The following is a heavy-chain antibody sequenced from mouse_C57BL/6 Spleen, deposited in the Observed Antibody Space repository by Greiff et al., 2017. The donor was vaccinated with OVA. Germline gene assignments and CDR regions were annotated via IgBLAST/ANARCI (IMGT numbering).Heavy chain of an antibody. D-gene: IGHD1-1*01. CDR2: IYPGDGDT. CDR1: GYAFSSSW. J-gene: IGHJ2*01. V-gene: IGHV1-82*01. CDR3: ARWGTTVVATDY. Sequence: QVQLKQSGPELVKPGASVKISCKASGYAFSSSWMNWVKQRPGKGLEWIGRIYPGDGDTNYNGKFKGKPTLTADKSSSTAYMQLSSLTSEDSAVYFCARWGTTVVATDYWGQGTTLTVSS.